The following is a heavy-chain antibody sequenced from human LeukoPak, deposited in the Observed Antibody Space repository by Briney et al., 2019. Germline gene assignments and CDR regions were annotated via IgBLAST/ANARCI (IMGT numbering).Heavy chain of an antibody. CDR3: ARVPYGDYTFDY. CDR1: GYTFTSYG. J-gene: IGHJ4*02. V-gene: IGHV1-18*01. D-gene: IGHD4-17*01. Sequence: ASVKVCCKASGYTFTSYGISWVRQAPGQGLEWMGWISAYNGNTNYAQKLQGRVTMTTDTSTSTAYMELRSLRSDDTAVYYCARVPYGDYTFDYWGQGTLVTVSS. CDR2: ISAYNGNT.